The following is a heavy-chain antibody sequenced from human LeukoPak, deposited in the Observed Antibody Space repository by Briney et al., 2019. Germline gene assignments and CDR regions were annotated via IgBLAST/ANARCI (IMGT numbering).Heavy chain of an antibody. J-gene: IGHJ4*02. CDR1: GFTFSSYA. V-gene: IGHV3-30*04. D-gene: IGHD3-10*01. Sequence: GGSLRLSCAASGFTFSSYAMHWVRQAPGKGLEWVAVISYDGSNKYYADSVKGRSTISRDNSKNTLYLQMNSLRAEDTAVYYCARGMVRGVIITTPRPFDYWGQGTLVTVSS. CDR2: ISYDGSNK. CDR3: ARGMVRGVIITTPRPFDY.